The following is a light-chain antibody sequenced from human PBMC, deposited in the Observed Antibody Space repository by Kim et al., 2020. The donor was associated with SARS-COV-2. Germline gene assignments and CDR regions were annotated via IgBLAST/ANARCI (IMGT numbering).Light chain of an antibody. Sequence: IKNDLAWFQQKPGQVPQRLIYAASSLQSGVPSRFSGSGSGTEFTLTISSLQPEDFATYYCLQQNTLSYTFGQGTKLEI. CDR3: LQQNTLSYT. CDR2: AAS. J-gene: IGKJ2*01. V-gene: IGKV1-17*03. CDR1: IKND.